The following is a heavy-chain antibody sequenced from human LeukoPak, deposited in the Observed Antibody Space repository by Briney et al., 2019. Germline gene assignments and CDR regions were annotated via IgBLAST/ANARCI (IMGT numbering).Heavy chain of an antibody. V-gene: IGHV3-53*01. CDR3: ARGPSFFDY. Sequence: QPGGSLRLSCAGSGFSVSDNYMSWVRQAPGKGLEWVSVIYSGGSTYYADSVKGRFTISRDNSKNTLYLQMNSLRAEDTAVYYCARGPSFFDYWGQGTLVTVSS. CDR1: GFSVSDNY. J-gene: IGHJ4*02. CDR2: IYSGGST.